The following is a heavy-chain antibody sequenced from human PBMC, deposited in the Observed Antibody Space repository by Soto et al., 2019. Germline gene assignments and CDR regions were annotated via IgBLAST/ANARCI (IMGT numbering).Heavy chain of an antibody. D-gene: IGHD6-13*01. V-gene: IGHV3-74*01. J-gene: IGHJ4*02. CDR1: GIDFRRYW. Sequence: EVQLVESGGGLVQPGGSLRLSCAASGIDFRRYWMHWVRQAPGKGLVWVARINSDTSNTEYADSVRGRFTISRDNAKNTLYLQMNRLRADDTAVYYCALDEQYLANFDYWGQGTLVTVSS. CDR3: ALDEQYLANFDY. CDR2: INSDTSNT.